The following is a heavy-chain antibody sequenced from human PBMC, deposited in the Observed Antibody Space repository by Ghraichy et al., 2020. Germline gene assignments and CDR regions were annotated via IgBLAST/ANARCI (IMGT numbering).Heavy chain of an antibody. CDR1: GFTFSSYA. J-gene: IGHJ3*02. Sequence: GGSLRLSCAASGFTFSSYAMHWVRQAPGKGLEWVAVISYDGSNKYYADSVKGRFTISRDNSKNTLYLQMNSLRAEDTAVYYCARDNPVIITMIPEGAFDIWGQGTMVTVSS. CDR2: ISYDGSNK. V-gene: IGHV3-30-3*01. CDR3: ARDNPVIITMIPEGAFDI. D-gene: IGHD3-22*01.